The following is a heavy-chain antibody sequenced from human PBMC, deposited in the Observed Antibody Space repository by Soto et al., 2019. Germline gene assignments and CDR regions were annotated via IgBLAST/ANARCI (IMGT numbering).Heavy chain of an antibody. J-gene: IGHJ4*02. CDR1: GSTLSGSA. Sequence: EVQLVESGGGLVQPGESLKLSCAASGSTLSGSAVHWVRQASGKGLEWVGRIRSKTHSYATEYIASVKGRFTMSRDDSNNTAYLQMNGLKTDDTAVYYCTRSGGSYSFGYWGQGTLVTVSS. D-gene: IGHD1-26*01. V-gene: IGHV3-73*02. CDR2: IRSKTHSYAT. CDR3: TRSGGSYSFGY.